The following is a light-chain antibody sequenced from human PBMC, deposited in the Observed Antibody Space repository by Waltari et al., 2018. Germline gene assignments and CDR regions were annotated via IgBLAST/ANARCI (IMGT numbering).Light chain of an antibody. CDR1: SSDVGNLNY. CDR3: CSYADTSTYV. CDR2: DVY. Sequence: QSALTQPRSVSGSTGQSVTISRTATSSDVGNLNYVSWYQQHPGKAPKVIIYDVYKRPSGVPDRFSGSKSGNTASLTISGLQAEDGADYYCCSYADTSTYVFGTGTQVLVL. J-gene: IGLJ1*01. V-gene: IGLV2-11*01.